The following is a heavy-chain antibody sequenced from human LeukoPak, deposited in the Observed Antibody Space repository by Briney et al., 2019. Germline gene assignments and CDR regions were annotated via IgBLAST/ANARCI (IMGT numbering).Heavy chain of an antibody. CDR1: GFTFSSYG. D-gene: IGHD4-17*01. J-gene: IGHJ4*02. V-gene: IGHV3-33*06. CDR3: AKDLRDYRYYFDY. Sequence: GGSLRLSCAASGFTFSSYGMHWVRQAPGKGLEWVAVIWYDGSNKYYADSVKGRFTISRDNFKNTLYLQMNSLRAEDTAVYYCAKDLRDYRYYFDYWGQGTLVTVSS. CDR2: IWYDGSNK.